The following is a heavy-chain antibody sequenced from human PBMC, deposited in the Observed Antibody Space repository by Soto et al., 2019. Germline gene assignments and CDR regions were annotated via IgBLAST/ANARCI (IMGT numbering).Heavy chain of an antibody. CDR1: GGTFSSYT. Sequence: QVQLVQSGAEVKKPGSSVKVSCKASGGTFSSYTISWVRQAPGQGLEWMGRIIPILGIANYAQKFQGRVTITADKSTCTADMELSSLRSEDTAVYYCARDMGATSYWYFDLWGRGTLVTVSS. CDR2: IIPILGIA. CDR3: ARDMGATSYWYFDL. J-gene: IGHJ2*01. D-gene: IGHD1-26*01. V-gene: IGHV1-69*08.